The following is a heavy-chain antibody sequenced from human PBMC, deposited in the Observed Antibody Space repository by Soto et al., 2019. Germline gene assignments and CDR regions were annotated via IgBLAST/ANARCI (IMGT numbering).Heavy chain of an antibody. V-gene: IGHV1-8*01. Sequence: ASVKVSCKASGYTFTSYDINWVRQATGQGLEWMGWMNPNSGNTGYAQKFQGRVTMTRDTSISTAYMELSRLRSDDTAVYYCAREGITIFGVVHHYYLMDVWGKGTPVTVPS. CDR1: GYTFTSYD. J-gene: IGHJ6*03. D-gene: IGHD3-3*01. CDR2: MNPNSGNT. CDR3: AREGITIFGVVHHYYLMDV.